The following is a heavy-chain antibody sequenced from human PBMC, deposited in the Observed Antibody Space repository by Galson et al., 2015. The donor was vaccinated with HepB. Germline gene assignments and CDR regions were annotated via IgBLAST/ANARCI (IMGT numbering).Heavy chain of an antibody. CDR3: ARGQGYSSGWYPFRDYYYYYMDV. CDR2: MNPNSGNT. J-gene: IGHJ6*03. Sequence: SVKVSCKASGYTFTSYDINWVRQATGQGLEWMGWMNPNSGNTGYAQKFQGRVTMTRNTSISTAYMELSSLRSEDTAVYYCARGQGYSSGWYPFRDYYYYYMDVWGKGTTVTVSS. CDR1: GYTFTSYD. D-gene: IGHD6-19*01. V-gene: IGHV1-8*01.